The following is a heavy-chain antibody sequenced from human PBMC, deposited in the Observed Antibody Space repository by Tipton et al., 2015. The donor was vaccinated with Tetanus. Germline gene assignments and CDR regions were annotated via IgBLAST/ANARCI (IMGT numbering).Heavy chain of an antibody. CDR3: ARDQGGGRVVRLNWFDP. CDR1: GGSITSDNHY. D-gene: IGHD6-6*01. CDR2: IYYSGST. Sequence: LRLSCAVSGGSITSDNHYWSWIRQPPGKGLERIGYIYYSGSTYYNPSLKSRVTMSVDTSKNQFSLSLSSVTAADTAVYYCARDQGGGRVVRLNWFDPWGPGTLVTVSS. V-gene: IGHV4-31*02. J-gene: IGHJ5*02.